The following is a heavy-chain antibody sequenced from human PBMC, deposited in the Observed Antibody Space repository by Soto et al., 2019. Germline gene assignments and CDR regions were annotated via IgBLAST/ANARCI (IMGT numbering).Heavy chain of an antibody. CDR1: GFTFSSYA. V-gene: IGHV3-23*01. D-gene: IGHD3-10*01. Sequence: EVQLLESGGGLVQPGGSLRLSCAASGFTFSSYAMSWVRQAPGKGLEWVSAISGSGGSTYYADSVKGRFTISRDNSKNTLYLQMNNLRAEDTAVYKCAKDRRYGSGMPAGHHGMDVWGQGTTVTVSS. J-gene: IGHJ6*02. CDR2: ISGSGGST. CDR3: AKDRRYGSGMPAGHHGMDV.